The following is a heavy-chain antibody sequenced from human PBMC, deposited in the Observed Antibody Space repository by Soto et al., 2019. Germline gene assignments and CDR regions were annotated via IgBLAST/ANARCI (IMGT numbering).Heavy chain of an antibody. CDR3: AREDDYGYRYINYGLDV. V-gene: IGHV3-30-3*01. Sequence: RWSLRLSCSASVFTFNIYALHWFRQAPGKGLEWVAVISFDGTKKYYSDSVKGRFTISRDNLKNTLYLQMNNLRVEDAALYFCAREDDYGYRYINYGLDVWGQGTTVTVSS. J-gene: IGHJ6*02. CDR2: ISFDGTKK. CDR1: VFTFNIYA. D-gene: IGHD4-17*01.